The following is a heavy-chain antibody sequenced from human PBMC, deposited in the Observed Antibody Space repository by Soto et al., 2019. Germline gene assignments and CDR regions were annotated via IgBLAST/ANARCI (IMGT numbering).Heavy chain of an antibody. CDR1: GFTFSSYS. CDR3: AYTIFGGTLNVAFDY. V-gene: IGHV3-21*01. CDR2: ISSSSSYI. D-gene: IGHD3-3*01. Sequence: GGSLRLSCAASGFTFSSYSMNWVRQAPGKGLEWVSLISSSSSYIYYADSVKGRFTISRDNGKNSLYLQMNSLRAEDTAVYYCAYTIFGGTLNVAFDYWGQGNLVTVSS. J-gene: IGHJ4*02.